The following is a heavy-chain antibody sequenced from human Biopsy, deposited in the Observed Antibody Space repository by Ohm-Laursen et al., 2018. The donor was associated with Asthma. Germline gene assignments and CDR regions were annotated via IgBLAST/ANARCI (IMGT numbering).Heavy chain of an antibody. Sequence: TLSLTCAVSGDSISSIDYYWSWIRQPPGRGLEWIGYIYNSGTTYYNPSLKSRITISKDTSKNQFSLKLSSVTAAGTAVYYCARSYYDSSPYYYYGMDVWGQGTTVTVSS. D-gene: IGHD3-22*01. CDR1: GDSISSIDYY. J-gene: IGHJ6*02. CDR2: IYNSGTT. CDR3: ARSYYDSSPYYYYGMDV. V-gene: IGHV4-30-4*01.